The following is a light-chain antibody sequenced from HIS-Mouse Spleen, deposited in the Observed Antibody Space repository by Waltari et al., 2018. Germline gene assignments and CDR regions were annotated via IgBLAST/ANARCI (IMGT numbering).Light chain of an antibody. CDR3: MQGTHWPWT. V-gene: IGKV2-30*02. Sequence: DVVMTQSPLSLPVTLGQPASISCRSSQSLVHSDGNTYLNWFQQRPGQSPRRLIYKVSNRDSGVPDRFSGRGSGTDFTLKISRVEAEDVGVYYCMQGTHWPWTFGQGTKVEIK. CDR1: QSLVHSDGNTY. J-gene: IGKJ1*01. CDR2: KVS.